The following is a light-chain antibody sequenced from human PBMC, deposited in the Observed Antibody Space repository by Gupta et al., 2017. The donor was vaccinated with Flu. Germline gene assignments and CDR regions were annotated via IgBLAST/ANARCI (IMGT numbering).Light chain of an antibody. CDR3: MQARQTPFT. CDR1: QSLVHSNGYNY. J-gene: IGKJ3*01. Sequence: ISCRSSQSLVHSNGYNYLDWYLQKPGQSPQLLIYLGSSRASGVPDRFSGSGSGTDFTLIISRVEAEDVGVYYCMQARQTPFTFGPGTKVDIK. CDR2: LGS. V-gene: IGKV2-28*01.